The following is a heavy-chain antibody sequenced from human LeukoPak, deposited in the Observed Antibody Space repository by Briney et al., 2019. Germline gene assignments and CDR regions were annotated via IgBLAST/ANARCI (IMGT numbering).Heavy chain of an antibody. CDR1: GLTFSSYA. CDR3: AKGGGSLLWFGDVNYGMDV. Sequence: PGGSLRPSCTASGLTFSSYAMTWVRQAPRKGLEWVSGISGSGGTTYYADSVKGRFTISRDNSKNTLYLQMNSLRAEDTAVYYCAKGGGSLLWFGDVNYGMDVWGQGTTVTVSS. D-gene: IGHD3-10*01. V-gene: IGHV3-23*01. CDR2: ISGSGGTT. J-gene: IGHJ6*02.